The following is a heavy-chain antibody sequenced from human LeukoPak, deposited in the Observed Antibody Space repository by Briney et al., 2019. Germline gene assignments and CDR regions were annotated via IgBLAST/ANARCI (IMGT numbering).Heavy chain of an antibody. CDR2: MNPNSGNT. Sequence: ASVNLSCKAAGYTFTSYDISWARQATGQGLEWMGWMNPNSGNTGYAQKIQGRVTMTRHTSISTAYMELRSLRSEDTAVYYCAREAFYCSSSSCYPHMGVWGKGTTVSVSS. J-gene: IGHJ6*03. V-gene: IGHV1-8*01. D-gene: IGHD2-2*01. CDR3: AREAFYCSSSSCYPHMGV. CDR1: GYTFTSYD.